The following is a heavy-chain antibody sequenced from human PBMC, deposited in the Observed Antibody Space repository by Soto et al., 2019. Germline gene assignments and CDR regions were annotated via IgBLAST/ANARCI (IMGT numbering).Heavy chain of an antibody. V-gene: IGHV6-1*01. CDR1: GDSVSSNSAS. J-gene: IGHJ5*02. Sequence: SQTLSLTCAISGDSVSSNSASWNLIRQSPSRGLEWLGRTYYRSRWYSDYAGSLKSRITINPDTSSNQFSLRLHSVTPEDTAVYYCARDRRSGTYNYDWFDPWGQGTLVTVYS. D-gene: IGHD1-26*01. CDR3: ARDRRSGTYNYDWFDP. CDR2: TYYRSRWYS.